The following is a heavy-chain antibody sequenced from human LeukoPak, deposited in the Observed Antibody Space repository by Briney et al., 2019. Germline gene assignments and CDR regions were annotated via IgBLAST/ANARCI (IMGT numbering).Heavy chain of an antibody. V-gene: IGHV3-15*01. CDR2: IRSKTDGETT. CDR1: GFTFSDAW. J-gene: IGHJ4*02. CDR3: TSSSAEEWLFDY. Sequence: GGSLRLSCAASGFTFSDAWLSWVRQAPGKGLEWVGRIRSKTDGETTAYAAPVEGRFTISRDDSQNTVYLQMNSLKTEDTAVYYCTSSSAEEWLFDYRGQGTLVTVSS. D-gene: IGHD6-19*01.